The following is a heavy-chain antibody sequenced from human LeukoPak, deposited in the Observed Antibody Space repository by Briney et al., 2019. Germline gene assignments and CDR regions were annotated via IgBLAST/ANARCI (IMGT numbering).Heavy chain of an antibody. V-gene: IGHV4-39*07. D-gene: IGHD1-26*01. J-gene: IGHJ3*02. CDR1: GGSISSSSYY. Sequence: PSETLSLTCTVSGGSISSSSYYWGWIRQPPGKGLEWIGSIYYSGSTYYNPSLKSRVTISVDTSKNQFSLKLSSVTAADTAVYYCAIKIVGAQMGLAFDIWGQGTMVTVSS. CDR3: AIKIVGAQMGLAFDI. CDR2: IYYSGST.